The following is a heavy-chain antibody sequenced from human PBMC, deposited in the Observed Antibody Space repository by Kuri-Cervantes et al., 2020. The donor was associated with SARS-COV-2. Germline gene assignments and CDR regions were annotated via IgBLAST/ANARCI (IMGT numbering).Heavy chain of an antibody. Sequence: ASVKVSCKASGYTFTSHEITWVRLATGQGLEWMGWINPNSGNTGYAQRFQGRVTMTRNTSISTAYMELSSLRFDDTAVYYCAKYRYSNSGFDYWGQGTLVTVSS. CDR2: INPNSGNT. J-gene: IGHJ4*01. D-gene: IGHD6-6*01. V-gene: IGHV1-8*02. CDR3: AKYRYSNSGFDY. CDR1: GYTFTSHE.